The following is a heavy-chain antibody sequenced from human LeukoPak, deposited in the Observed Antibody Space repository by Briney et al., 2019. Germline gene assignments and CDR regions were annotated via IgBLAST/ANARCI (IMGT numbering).Heavy chain of an antibody. Sequence: WASVKVSCKASGGTFSSYAISWVRQAPGQGLEWMGGIIPIFGTANYAQKFQGRVTITTDESTSTAYMELSSLRSEDTAVYYCARSNYDFWGGYSRGAFYYYYYMDVWGKGTTVTVSS. J-gene: IGHJ6*03. CDR3: ARSNYDFWGGYSRGAFYYYYYMDV. V-gene: IGHV1-69*05. CDR1: GGTFSSYA. CDR2: IIPIFGTA. D-gene: IGHD3-3*01.